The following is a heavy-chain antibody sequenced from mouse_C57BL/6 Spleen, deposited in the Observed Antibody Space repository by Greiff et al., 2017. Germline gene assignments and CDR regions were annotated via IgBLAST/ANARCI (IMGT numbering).Heavy chain of an antibody. CDR1: GYSFTGYF. CDR3: ASDYYGSSYDWYFDV. Sequence: EVKLVESGPELVKPGASVKISCKASGYSFTGYFMNWVKQSHGKSLEWIGRINPYNGDTFYNQKFKGKATLTVDKSSSTAHMELLSLTSEDFAVYYCASDYYGSSYDWYFDVWGTGTTVTVSS. D-gene: IGHD1-1*01. J-gene: IGHJ1*03. V-gene: IGHV1-37*01. CDR2: INPYNGDT.